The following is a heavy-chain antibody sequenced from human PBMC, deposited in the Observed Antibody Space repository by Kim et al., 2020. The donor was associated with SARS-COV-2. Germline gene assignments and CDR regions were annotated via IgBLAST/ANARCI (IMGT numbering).Heavy chain of an antibody. CDR3: ARGYLWQPGWIDP. Sequence: SVKVSCKASGGTFSSYAISWVRQAPGQGLEWMGGIIPIFGTANYAQKFQGRVTITADESTSTAYMELSSLRSEDTAVYYCARGYLWQPGWIDPWGQGTLVTVSS. J-gene: IGHJ5*02. D-gene: IGHD1-1*01. V-gene: IGHV1-69*13. CDR1: GGTFSSYA. CDR2: IIPIFGTA.